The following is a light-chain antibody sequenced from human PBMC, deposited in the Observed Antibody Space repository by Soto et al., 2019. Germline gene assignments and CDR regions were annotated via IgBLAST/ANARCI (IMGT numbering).Light chain of an antibody. J-gene: IGKJ1*01. CDR2: DAS. Sequence: EIVLTQSPATLSLSPGEKATLSCRASESVSSYLVWYQQRPGQGPRLLIFDASNRQYGIPARFSGSGSGTDFTLTISSLEPEDFAVYYCQQRYNWPPTFGQGTKVEIK. V-gene: IGKV3-11*01. CDR1: ESVSSY. CDR3: QQRYNWPPT.